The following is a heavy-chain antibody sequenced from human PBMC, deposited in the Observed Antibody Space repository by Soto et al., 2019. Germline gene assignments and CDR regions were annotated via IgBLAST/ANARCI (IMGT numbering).Heavy chain of an antibody. D-gene: IGHD3-22*01. J-gene: IGHJ4*02. CDR3: ASQHYYDSRGYYVVY. Sequence: SETLSLTCAVYGGSFSGYYWSWIRQPPGKGLEWIGNIHYSGSTYYDSSLQSRVTISIDTSKNQFSLKLSSVTATDTAVYYCASQHYYDSRGYYVVYWGQGTVVTVSS. CDR1: GGSFSGYY. V-gene: IGHV4-34*01. CDR2: IHYSGST.